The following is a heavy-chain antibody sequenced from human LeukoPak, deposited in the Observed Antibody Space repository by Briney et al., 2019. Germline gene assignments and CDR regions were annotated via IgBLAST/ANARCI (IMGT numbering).Heavy chain of an antibody. D-gene: IGHD5-18*01. J-gene: IGHJ4*02. V-gene: IGHV3-48*04. Sequence: GGSLRLSCAASGFTFSSYSMNWVRQAPGKGLEWVSYISSSGSTIYYADSVKGRFTISRDNAKNSLYLQMNSLRAEDTAVYYCARDRYSYGSGYDYWGQGTLVTVSS. CDR2: ISSSGSTI. CDR3: ARDRYSYGSGYDY. CDR1: GFTFSSYS.